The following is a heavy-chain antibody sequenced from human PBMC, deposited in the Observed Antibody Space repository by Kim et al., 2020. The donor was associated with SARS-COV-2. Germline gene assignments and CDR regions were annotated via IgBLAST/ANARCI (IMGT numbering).Heavy chain of an antibody. D-gene: IGHD3-22*01. J-gene: IGHJ4*02. CDR2: INTNGAAR. CDR3: AKGLHYYDSSGYLD. V-gene: IGHV3-23*01. Sequence: GGSLRLSCAASGFTFSSYAMTWVRQAPGKGLEWVSAINTNGAARYYADSVKGRFTISRDNSKNTLYLQMNSLRADDAGLYYCAKGLHYYDSSGYLDWGQGTPVTVSS. CDR1: GFTFSSYA.